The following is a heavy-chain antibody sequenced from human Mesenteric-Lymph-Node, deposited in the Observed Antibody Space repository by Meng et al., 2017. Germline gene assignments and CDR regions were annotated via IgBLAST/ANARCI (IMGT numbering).Heavy chain of an antibody. CDR2: ITWNGDGT. J-gene: IGHJ3*02. CDR3: VRGHWRPFDI. V-gene: IGHV3-20*04. D-gene: IGHD1-1*01. CDR1: GFTFSSYS. Sequence: GGSLRLSCAASGFTFSSYSMNWVRQAPGKGPEWVSGITWNGDGTNYADSVKGRFTISRDNVKNSLYLQMNDLRGDDTALYYCVRGHWRPFDIWGQGTMVTVSS.